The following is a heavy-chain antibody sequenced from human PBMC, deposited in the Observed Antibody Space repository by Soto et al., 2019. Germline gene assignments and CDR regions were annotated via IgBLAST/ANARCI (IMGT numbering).Heavy chain of an antibody. D-gene: IGHD3-9*01. V-gene: IGHV3-48*01. CDR3: ARDALGNFYAILTPRDYYFYYYMDV. Sequence: EVQLVESGGGLVQPGGSLRLSCAASGFSFNNYNMNWVRQAPGTGLEWLSYISISSSTIYYADAAKGRFTISRDKAKDSLYLQMNSLRAEDTAVYYCARDALGNFYAILTPRDYYFYYYMDVWGKGTTVTVSS. J-gene: IGHJ6*03. CDR1: GFSFNNYN. CDR2: ISISSSTI.